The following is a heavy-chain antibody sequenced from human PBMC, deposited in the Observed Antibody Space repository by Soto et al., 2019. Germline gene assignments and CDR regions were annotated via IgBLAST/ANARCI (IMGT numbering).Heavy chain of an antibody. J-gene: IGHJ6*02. V-gene: IGHV3-23*01. Sequence: EVQLLESGGGLVQPGRSLRLSCAASGFTLTTSAMTWVRQPPGKGLEWVFSMNAAGISTSYADSVKGRFIASRDKSKNTLHLEMNSLRDEDTAIYFCARGGADHYQYGMDVWGQGTTVIVSS. CDR1: GFTLTTSA. CDR3: ARGGADHYQYGMDV. D-gene: IGHD3-10*01. CDR2: MNAAGIST.